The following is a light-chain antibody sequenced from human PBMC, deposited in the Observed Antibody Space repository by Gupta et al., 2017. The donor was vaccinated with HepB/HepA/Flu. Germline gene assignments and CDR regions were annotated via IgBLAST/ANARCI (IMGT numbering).Light chain of an antibody. Sequence: DIQMTQSPSSLSASVGDRVTITCRASQSITYYLNWYQQKPGKAPKILIYGASSLQSGVPSRFRDSGSGTDFTLSISRLQLEDFAIYYCHGTDTPGYTFGQGTKMEIK. CDR2: GAS. CDR1: QSITYY. CDR3: HGTDTPGYT. J-gene: IGKJ2*01. V-gene: IGKV1-39*01.